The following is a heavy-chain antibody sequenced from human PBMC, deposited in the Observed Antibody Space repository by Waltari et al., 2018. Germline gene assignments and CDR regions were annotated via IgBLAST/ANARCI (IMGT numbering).Heavy chain of an antibody. J-gene: IGHJ5*02. Sequence: QVQLVQSGAEGKKPGASVKVSCKASGYTFTSYAMHWVGQAPGQRLEWMGWINAGNGNTKYSQKFQGRVTITRDTSASTAYMELSSLRSEDTAVYYCAREQSGSYYYGWFDPWGQGTLVTVSS. CDR2: INAGNGNT. CDR3: AREQSGSYYYGWFDP. V-gene: IGHV1-3*01. D-gene: IGHD1-26*01. CDR1: GYTFTSYA.